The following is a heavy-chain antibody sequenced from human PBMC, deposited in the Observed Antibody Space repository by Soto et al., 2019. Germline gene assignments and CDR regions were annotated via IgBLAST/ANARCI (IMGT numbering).Heavy chain of an antibody. CDR3: ARYYEVWSGPRYYVLAG. J-gene: IGHJ6*02. CDR2: IYPGDSDT. CDR1: GYSFTTYW. Sequence: DSLKISCKGSGYSFTTYWIGWVRQMPGKGLEWMGVIYPGDSDTRYSPSFQGQVTISADKSISTAYLQWNTLKASDTAMYYCARYYEVWSGPRYYVLAGWGRGTTVTVSS. V-gene: IGHV5-51*01. D-gene: IGHD3-3*01.